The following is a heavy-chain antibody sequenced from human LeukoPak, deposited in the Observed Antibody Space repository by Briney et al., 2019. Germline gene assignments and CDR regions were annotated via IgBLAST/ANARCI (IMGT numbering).Heavy chain of an antibody. CDR3: AGGGGLDV. D-gene: IGHD3-16*01. Sequence: GGSLRLSCAASGFTFSSYWMNWARQAPGKGLEWVASINHNGNVNYYVDSVKGRFTISRDNAKNSLYLQMSNLRAEDTAVYFRAGGGGLDVWGQGATVTVSS. CDR2: INHNGNVN. CDR1: GFTFSSYW. V-gene: IGHV3-7*03. J-gene: IGHJ6*02.